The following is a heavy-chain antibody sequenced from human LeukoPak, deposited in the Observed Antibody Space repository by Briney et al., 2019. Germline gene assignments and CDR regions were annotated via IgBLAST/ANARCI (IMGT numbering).Heavy chain of an antibody. CDR1: GGSISSYY. D-gene: IGHD1-26*01. CDR3: ARDGAPYSGYDYYGMDV. V-gene: IGHV4-59*12. Sequence: SETLSLTCTVSGGSISSYYWSWIRQPPGKGLEWIGYIYYSGSTYYNPSLKSRVTISVDTSKNQFSLKLSSVTAADTAVYYCARDGAPYSGYDYYGMDVWGQGTTVTVSS. CDR2: IYYSGST. J-gene: IGHJ6*02.